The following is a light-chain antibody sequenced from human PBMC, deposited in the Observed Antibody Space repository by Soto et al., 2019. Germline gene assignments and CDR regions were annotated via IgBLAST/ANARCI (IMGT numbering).Light chain of an antibody. CDR1: QSISSW. J-gene: IGKJ1*01. V-gene: IGKV1-5*01. CDR2: DAS. CDR3: QQYNSLWT. Sequence: DIQMTQSPSTLSASVGDRVTITCRASQSISSWLAWYQQKPGKAPKLLIYDASSLESGVPSRFSGNGSGTEFTLTISSLQPDDFATYYCQQYNSLWTFGQGTKVEIK.